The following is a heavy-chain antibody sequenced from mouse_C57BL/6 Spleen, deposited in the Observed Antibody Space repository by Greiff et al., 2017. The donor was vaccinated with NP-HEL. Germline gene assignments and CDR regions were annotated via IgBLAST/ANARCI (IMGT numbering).Heavy chain of an antibody. Sequence: EVQLVESGGDLVKPGGSLKLSCAASGFTFSSYGMSWVRQTPDKRLEWVATISSGGSYTYYPDSVKGRFTISRDNAKNTLYLQMSSLKSEDTAMYYCARLYYDEGNYYFDYWGQGTTLTVSS. CDR2: ISSGGSYT. CDR1: GFTFSSYG. D-gene: IGHD1-1*01. J-gene: IGHJ2*01. CDR3: ARLYYDEGNYYFDY. V-gene: IGHV5-6*01.